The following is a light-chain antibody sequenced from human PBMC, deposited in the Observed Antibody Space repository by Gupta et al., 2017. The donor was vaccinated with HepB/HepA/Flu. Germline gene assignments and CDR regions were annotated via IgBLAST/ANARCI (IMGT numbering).Light chain of an antibody. J-gene: IGKJ4*01. V-gene: IGKV1-9*01. CDR3: LQLISYPLT. CDR1: QDISSY. Sequence: DLLLTLSPSLLSASVGDRVSLTCRVSQDISSYLAWYQQKPGKAPKLLIYGAYTLQSGVPPRFSGSGSGTEFTLTISSLQPEDLATYYCLQLISYPLTFGGGTKVEIK. CDR2: GAY.